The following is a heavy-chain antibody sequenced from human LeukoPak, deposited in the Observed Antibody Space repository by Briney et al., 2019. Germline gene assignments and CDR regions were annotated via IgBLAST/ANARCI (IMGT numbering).Heavy chain of an antibody. D-gene: IGHD3-16*01. CDR2: IYTSGST. CDR1: GGSISSGSYY. Sequence: SETLSPTCTVSGGSISSGSYYWSWIRQPAGKGLEWIGRIYTSGSTNYNPSLKSRVTISVDTSKNQFSLELSSVTAADTAVYYCARDPGGDWFDPWGQGTLVTVSS. CDR3: ARDPGGDWFDP. J-gene: IGHJ5*02. V-gene: IGHV4-61*02.